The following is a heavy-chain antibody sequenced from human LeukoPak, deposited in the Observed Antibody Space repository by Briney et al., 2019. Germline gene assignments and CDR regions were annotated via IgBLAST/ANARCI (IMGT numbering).Heavy chain of an antibody. D-gene: IGHD6-25*01. CDR2: LSSDGSNE. CDR3: AKDEAMYSSGPLEY. Sequence: GGSLRLSGIASXFTFSNFVMHWVRQAPGEGLEWVAMLSSDGSNEYYGDSVRGRFTISRDTSKNTLYLQMDSLRGEDTAVYYCAKDEAMYSSGPLEYWGQGTLVTVSS. CDR1: XFTFSNFV. J-gene: IGHJ4*02. V-gene: IGHV3-30*18.